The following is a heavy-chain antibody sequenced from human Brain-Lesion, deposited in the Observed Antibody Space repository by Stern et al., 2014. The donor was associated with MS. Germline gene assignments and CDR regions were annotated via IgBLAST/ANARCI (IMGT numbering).Heavy chain of an antibody. D-gene: IGHD2-8*02. CDR2: IRNRANSYPT. CDR1: GFTFSDHY. V-gene: IGHV3-72*01. Sequence: EVQLVESGGGSVQPGGSLRLACAASGFTFSDHYMDWVRQSPRKGLEWVGRIRNRANSYPTEYAASVKGRFTIWRDDSQNSMYLHMNSLKTEDTAVYYCIRPLVGSTRGFEYWGQGTLVTVSS. J-gene: IGHJ4*02. CDR3: IRPLVGSTRGFEY.